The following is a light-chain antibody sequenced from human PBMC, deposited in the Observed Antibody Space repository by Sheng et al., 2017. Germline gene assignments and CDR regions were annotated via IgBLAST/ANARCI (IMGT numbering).Light chain of an antibody. Sequence: DFQMTQSPSSLSASVGDRVIITCRASQDIRNYLAWYQQRPGKVPRLLIYGASTLQSGVPSRFSGSGSGTDFTLTISSLQPEDFATYYCQKYNSAPLTFGGGTKVEIK. CDR2: GAS. V-gene: IGKV1-27*01. CDR3: QKYNSAPLT. J-gene: IGKJ4*01. CDR1: QDIRNY.